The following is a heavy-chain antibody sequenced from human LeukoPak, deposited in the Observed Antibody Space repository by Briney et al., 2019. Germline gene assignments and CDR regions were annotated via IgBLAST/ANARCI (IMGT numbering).Heavy chain of an antibody. V-gene: IGHV3-23*01. D-gene: IGHD4-17*01. CDR1: GFTFSSYA. CDR3: AKGVEYDDCNWFDP. CDR2: ISGSGIRT. Sequence: PGRSLRLSCAASGFTFSSYAMSWVRQAPGKGLEWVSAISGSGIRTHYPDSVKGRFTIARDNSKNTVYLQMNSLRAEDTAVYYCAKGVEYDDCNWFDPWGQGTLVTVSS. J-gene: IGHJ5*02.